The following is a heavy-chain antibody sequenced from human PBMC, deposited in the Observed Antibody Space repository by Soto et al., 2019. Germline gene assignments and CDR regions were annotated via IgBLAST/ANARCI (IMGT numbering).Heavy chain of an antibody. V-gene: IGHV3-43*01. CDR1: GFTFDDYT. CDR2: ISWDGGST. CDR3: AKASGYSSSSLSYYYYGMDV. D-gene: IGHD6-6*01. Sequence: GSLRLSCAASGFTFDDYTMHWVRQAPGKGLEWVSLISWDGGSTYYADSVKGRFTISRDNSKNSLYLQMNSLRTEDTALYYCAKASGYSSSSLSYYYYGMDVWGQGTTVTVSS. J-gene: IGHJ6*02.